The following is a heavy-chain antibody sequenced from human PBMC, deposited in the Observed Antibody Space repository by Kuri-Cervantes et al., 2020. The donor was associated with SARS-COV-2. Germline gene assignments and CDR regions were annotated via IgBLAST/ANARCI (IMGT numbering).Heavy chain of an antibody. J-gene: IGHJ3*02. CDR1: GGSISSYY. CDR2: FYYSGRT. CDR3: ARDRCSVTNCYTGDAFDI. D-gene: IGHD2-2*02. Sequence: SETLSLTCTVSGGSISSYYWSWIRQPPGKGLEWIGYFYYSGRTNYNPSLEGRVTISVDTSKSQVSLRLTSVTAADTAVYFCARDRCSVTNCYTGDAFDIWGQGRMVTVSS. V-gene: IGHV4-59*01.